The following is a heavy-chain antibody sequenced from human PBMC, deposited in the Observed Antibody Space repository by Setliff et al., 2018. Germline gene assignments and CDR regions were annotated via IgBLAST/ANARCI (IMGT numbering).Heavy chain of an antibody. CDR1: GYTFTSYG. CDR2: INAGNGNT. V-gene: IGHV1-3*01. J-gene: IGHJ4*02. D-gene: IGHD3-3*01. CDR3: ARGRLQFLEWLFLDY. Sequence: ASVKVSCKASGYTFTSYGISWVRQAPGQRLEWMGWINAGNGNTKYSQKFQGRVTITRDTSASTAYMELSSLRSEDTAVYYCARGRLQFLEWLFLDYWGQGTLVTVSS.